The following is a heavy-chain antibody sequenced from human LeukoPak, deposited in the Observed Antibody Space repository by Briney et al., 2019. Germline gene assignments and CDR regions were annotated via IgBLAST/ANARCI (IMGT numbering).Heavy chain of an antibody. Sequence: PGGSLRLSCAASGFTFSSYSMNWVRQAPGKGLEWVSSISSSSSYIYYADSVKGRFTISRDNAKNSLYLQMNSLRAEDTAVYYCARMATYYDFWSGSTFDYWGQGTLVTVSS. CDR1: GFTFSSYS. V-gene: IGHV3-21*01. CDR2: ISSSSSYI. CDR3: ARMATYYDFWSGSTFDY. J-gene: IGHJ4*02. D-gene: IGHD3-3*01.